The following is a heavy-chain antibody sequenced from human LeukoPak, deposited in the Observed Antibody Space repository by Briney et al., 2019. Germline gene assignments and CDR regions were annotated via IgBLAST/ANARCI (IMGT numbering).Heavy chain of an antibody. CDR1: GFSFRSYN. J-gene: IGHJ4*02. CDR3: VRAYKENSYGYGY. CDR2: IRASGIIM. V-gene: IGHV3-48*01. Sequence: GGSLRLSCAASGFSFRSYNMNWVRQAPGKGLEWVAYIRASGIIMYYADSVKGRFTISRDNPKNSLYLQMNSLRTEDTGVYYCVRAYKENSYGYGYWGEGTLVTVSS. D-gene: IGHD5-18*01.